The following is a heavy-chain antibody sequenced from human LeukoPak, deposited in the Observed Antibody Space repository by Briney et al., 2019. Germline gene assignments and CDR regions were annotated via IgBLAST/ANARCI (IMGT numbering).Heavy chain of an antibody. CDR2: IRQDGSDK. V-gene: IGHV3-30*02. D-gene: IGHD2-15*01. CDR3: AKDPGSGIPDHFDF. Sequence: GGSLRLSCAVSGFIFSSCDMHWVRQAPGKGLEWVAFIRQDGSDKYYVDSVKGRFSISRDNSKNTLYLQMNSLTVEDTAVFYCAKDPGSGIPDHFDFWGQGTLVTVSS. J-gene: IGHJ4*02. CDR1: GFIFSSCD.